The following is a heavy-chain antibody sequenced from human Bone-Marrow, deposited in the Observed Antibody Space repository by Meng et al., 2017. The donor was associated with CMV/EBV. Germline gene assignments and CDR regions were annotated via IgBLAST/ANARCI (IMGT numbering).Heavy chain of an antibody. Sequence: GGSLRLSCAASGFTFSSYAMSWVRQAPGKGLEWVSVIYNEFSSTYYTDSVKGRFTISSDNAKNTLYLQMNSLRVEDTAVYYCARSTASGTDYWGWGQGTLVTVSS. V-gene: IGHV3-23*03. CDR3: ARSTASGTDYWG. CDR2: IYNEFSST. D-gene: IGHD7-27*01. CDR1: GFTFSSYA. J-gene: IGHJ4*02.